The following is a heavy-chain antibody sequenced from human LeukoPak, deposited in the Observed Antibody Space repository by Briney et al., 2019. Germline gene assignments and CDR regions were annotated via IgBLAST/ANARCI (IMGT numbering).Heavy chain of an antibody. J-gene: IGHJ4*02. Sequence: GSLRLSCAASGFTFSSYAIHWVRQAPGKGLEWVAIISYGGSNKYYADSVKGRFTISRDNSKNTLYLQMNSLRAEDTAVYYCASLYSSGVDYFDYWGQGTLVTVSS. CDR2: ISYGGSNK. V-gene: IGHV3-30-3*01. CDR3: ASLYSSGVDYFDY. CDR1: GFTFSSYA. D-gene: IGHD6-19*01.